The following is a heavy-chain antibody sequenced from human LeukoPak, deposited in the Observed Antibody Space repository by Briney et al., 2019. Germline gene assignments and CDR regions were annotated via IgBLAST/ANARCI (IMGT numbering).Heavy chain of an antibody. J-gene: IGHJ4*02. CDR2: INHSGST. CDR3: ARVLTMVRGVVGQYYFDY. CDR1: GGSFSGYY. Sequence: SETLSLTCAVYGGSFSGYYWSWIRQPPGKGLEWIGEINHSGSTNYNPSLKSRVTISVDTSKNQFSLKLSSVTAADTAVYYCARVLTMVRGVVGQYYFDYWGQGNLVNVSS. V-gene: IGHV4-34*01. D-gene: IGHD3-10*01.